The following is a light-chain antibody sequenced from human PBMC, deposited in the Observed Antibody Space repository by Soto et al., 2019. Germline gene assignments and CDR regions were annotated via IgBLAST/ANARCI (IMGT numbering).Light chain of an antibody. V-gene: IGKV3-20*01. CDR2: GAS. CDR3: QQYGSSPIT. J-gene: IGKJ5*01. Sequence: EIVMTHSPTTLSLSPGARATLSCSASQSVSNNYLAWYQQKPGQAPRLLIYGASNRATGIPDRFSGSGSGTDFTLTISRLEPEDYAVYYCQQYGSSPITFGQGTRLEIK. CDR1: QSVSNNY.